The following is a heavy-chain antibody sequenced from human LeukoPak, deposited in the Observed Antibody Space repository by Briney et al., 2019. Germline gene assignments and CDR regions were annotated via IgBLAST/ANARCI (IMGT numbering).Heavy chain of an antibody. CDR2: ISAYNGNT. J-gene: IGHJ4*02. CDR1: GYTFTSYG. Sequence: GASVKVSCKASGYTFTSYGISWVRQAPGQGLEWMGWISAYNGNTNYAQKLQGRVTMTTDTSTSTAYMELRSLRSDDTAVYYCARDEAVLWFGGLLNYWGQGTLVTVSS. CDR3: ARDEAVLWFGGLLNY. V-gene: IGHV1-18*01. D-gene: IGHD3-10*01.